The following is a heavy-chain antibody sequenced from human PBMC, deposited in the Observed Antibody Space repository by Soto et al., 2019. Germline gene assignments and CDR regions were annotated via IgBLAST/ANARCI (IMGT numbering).Heavy chain of an antibody. V-gene: IGHV3-30-3*01. CDR1: GFTFSSYA. D-gene: IGHD6-13*01. Sequence: GGSLRLSCAASGFTFSSYAMHWVRQAPGKGLEWVAVISYDGSNKYYADSVKGRFTISRDNSKNTLYLQMNSLRAEDTAVYYCARERGSQAYSGMDVWGQGTTVTVSS. CDR3: ARERGSQAYSGMDV. CDR2: ISYDGSNK. J-gene: IGHJ6*02.